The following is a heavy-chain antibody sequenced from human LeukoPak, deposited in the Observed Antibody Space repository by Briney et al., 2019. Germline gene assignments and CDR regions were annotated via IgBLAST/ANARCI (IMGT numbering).Heavy chain of an antibody. V-gene: IGHV1-8*01. CDR2: INPNSGNT. CDR1: GYTFTSYD. D-gene: IGHD4-17*01. J-gene: IGHJ4*02. Sequence: ASVKLSCKASGYTFTSYDINWVRQATGQGLEWMGWINPNSGNTGYAQKFQGRVTMTRDTSISTAYMELSSLRSEDTAVYYCARGPLTTVTTLRLYYWGQGTLVTVSS. CDR3: ARGPLTTVTTLRLYY.